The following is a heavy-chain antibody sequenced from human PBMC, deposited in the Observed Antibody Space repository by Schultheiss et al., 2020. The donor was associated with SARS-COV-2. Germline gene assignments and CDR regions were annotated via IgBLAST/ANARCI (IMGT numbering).Heavy chain of an antibody. D-gene: IGHD6-19*01. Sequence: GGSLRLSCAASGFTFSSYAMHWVRQAPGKGLEWVAVISYDGSNKYYADSVKGRFTISRDNSKNTLYLQMNSLRAEDTAVYYCARQGAVAGSEEGEFNYYYYGMDVWGQGTTVTVSS. CDR2: ISYDGSNK. CDR3: ARQGAVAGSEEGEFNYYYYGMDV. J-gene: IGHJ6*02. CDR1: GFTFSSYA. V-gene: IGHV3-30*01.